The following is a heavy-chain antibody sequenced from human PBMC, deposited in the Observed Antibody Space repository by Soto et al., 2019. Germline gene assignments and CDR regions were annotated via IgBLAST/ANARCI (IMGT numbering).Heavy chain of an antibody. CDR2: ITHSGST. D-gene: IGHD1-26*01. V-gene: IGHV4-34*01. CDR3: AWCGHGNYYRQDV. J-gene: IGHJ6*02. CDR1: GGYFSGYC. Sequence: PSETLSLTCAVYGGYFSGYCWSWLSQPPGKWREWIGEITHSGSTNYNPSLKSRVTISVDTSKNQSSLKQSAVTAAGTAVYYCAWCGHGNYYRQDVRPQGTTVNVSS.